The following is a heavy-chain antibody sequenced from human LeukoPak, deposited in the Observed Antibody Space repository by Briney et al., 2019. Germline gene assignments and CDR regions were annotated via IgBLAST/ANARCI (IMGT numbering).Heavy chain of an antibody. J-gene: IGHJ4*02. CDR2: IRYDGSNK. V-gene: IGHV3-30*02. D-gene: IGHD2-2*01. CDR1: GFTFSSYD. Sequence: PGGSLRLSCAASGFTFSSYDMHWVRHAPAKGLEWVAFIRYDGSNKYYADSVKGRFTISRDNSKDTLYLQMNSLRAEDTAVYYCTKDLSPIVVVPAASNYWGQGTLVTVSS. CDR3: TKDLSPIVVVPAASNY.